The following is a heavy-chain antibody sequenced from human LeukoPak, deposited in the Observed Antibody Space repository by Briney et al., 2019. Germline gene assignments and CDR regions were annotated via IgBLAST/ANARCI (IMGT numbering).Heavy chain of an antibody. J-gene: IGHJ4*02. CDR1: GFTFSSYW. D-gene: IGHD2-8*01. Sequence: GGSLRLSCAASGFTFSSYWMYWVRQAPGKGLVWVSRINSDGSTTSYADSVKGRFTISRDNAKCTLYLQMNSLSAEDTAVFYCARGGTNDYYAYWGQGTLVTVSS. CDR3: ARGGTNDYYAY. CDR2: INSDGSTT. V-gene: IGHV3-74*01.